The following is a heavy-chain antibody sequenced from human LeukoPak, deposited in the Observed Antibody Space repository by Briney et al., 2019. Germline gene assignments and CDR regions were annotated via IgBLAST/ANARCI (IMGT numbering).Heavy chain of an antibody. CDR2: ISSSGKTI. CDR1: GFTFRNSD. V-gene: IGHV3-48*03. CDR3: ARWTIDY. J-gene: IGHJ4*02. D-gene: IGHD3/OR15-3a*01. Sequence: PGGSLRLSCAASGFTFRNSDMNWVRQAPGKGLEWVSYISSSGKTIYYADSVKGRFTISRDNAKNSPYLQMNSLRAEDTAVYYCARWTIDYWGQGTLVTVSS.